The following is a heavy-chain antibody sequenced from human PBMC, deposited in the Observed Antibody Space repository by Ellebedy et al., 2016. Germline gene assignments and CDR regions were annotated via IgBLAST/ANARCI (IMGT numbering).Heavy chain of an antibody. V-gene: IGHV3-23*01. CDR1: GFTFSSSG. Sequence: GGSLRLSXAASGFTFSSSGMNWVRQAPGKGLEWVSTISKSGRTTYYADSVKGRFTISRDNSGSTLFLEMNSLRAEDTALYYCAKSTGRDGYRDAFDVWGQGTLVTVSS. CDR3: AKSTGRDGYRDAFDV. J-gene: IGHJ3*01. CDR2: ISKSGRTT. D-gene: IGHD5-24*01.